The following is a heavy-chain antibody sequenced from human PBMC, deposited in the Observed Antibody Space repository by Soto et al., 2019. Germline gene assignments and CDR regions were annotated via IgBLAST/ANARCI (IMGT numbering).Heavy chain of an antibody. CDR2: INYSGGST. D-gene: IGHD1-26*01. V-gene: IGHV3-23*01. J-gene: IGHJ4*02. CDR1: GFTFSNYA. Sequence: EVQLLESGGGLVQPGGSLRLSCAASGFTFSNYAMSWVRQAPGKGLEWVSAINYSGGSTYYAGSVKGEFTISRDNSKSTLSRQMNSLRAEDTAVYYCAKESGAGSPTSFDSWGQGTLVTVSS. CDR3: AKESGAGSPTSFDS.